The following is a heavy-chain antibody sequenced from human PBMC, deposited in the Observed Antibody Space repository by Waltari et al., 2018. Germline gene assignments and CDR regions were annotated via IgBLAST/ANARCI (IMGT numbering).Heavy chain of an antibody. J-gene: IGHJ6*02. CDR1: GGSFSGYY. CDR3: ARGCDYYDSSGYYLNYYYYYGMDV. Sequence: QVQLQQWGAGLLKPSETLSLTCAVYGGSFSGYYWSCIRPPPVQGLAWIGEINHSGSTNYNPSLKSRVTISVDKSKNQFSLKLSSVTAADTAVYYCARGCDYYDSSGYYLNYYYYYGMDVWGQGTTVTVSS. V-gene: IGHV4-34*01. D-gene: IGHD3-22*01. CDR2: INHSGST.